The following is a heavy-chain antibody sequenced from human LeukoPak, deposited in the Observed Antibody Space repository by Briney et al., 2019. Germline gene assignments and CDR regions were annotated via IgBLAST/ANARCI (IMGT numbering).Heavy chain of an antibody. CDR1: GFTVSSNY. Sequence: GGSLRLSCAASGFTVSSNYMSWVRQAPGKGLEWVSVIYSGGTTYYADSVKGRFTISRVNSKNTLYLQINSLRAEDTAVYFCARATFFAYYFDSWGQGTLVTVSS. V-gene: IGHV3-53*01. D-gene: IGHD3-16*01. CDR2: IYSGGTT. CDR3: ARATFFAYYFDS. J-gene: IGHJ4*02.